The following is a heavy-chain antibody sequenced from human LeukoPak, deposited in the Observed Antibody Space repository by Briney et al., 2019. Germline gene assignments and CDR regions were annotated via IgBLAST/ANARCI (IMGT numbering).Heavy chain of an antibody. Sequence: PGGSLRLSCAASGFTFSSYDMTWVRQAPGKGLEWVSSISYRGDSTYYADSVKGRFTISRDNSKNTLYLQMNSLRAQDTAVYDCAKPQRAAIVIVPALYYFNYWGQGTLVTVSS. CDR1: GFTFSSYD. CDR3: AKPQRAAIVIVPALYYFNY. V-gene: IGHV3-23*01. J-gene: IGHJ4*02. D-gene: IGHD2-2*01. CDR2: ISYRGDST.